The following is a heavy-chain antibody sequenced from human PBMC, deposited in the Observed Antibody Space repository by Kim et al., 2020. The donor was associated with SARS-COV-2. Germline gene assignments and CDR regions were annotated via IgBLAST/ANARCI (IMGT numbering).Heavy chain of an antibody. CDR2: K. J-gene: IGHJ4*02. V-gene: IGHV3-30*01. CDR3: ARDQEDTAFDY. Sequence: KYYPDPLKGRITISRDNSKNTLYLQMNSLRAEDTAVYYCARDQEDTAFDYWGQGTLVTVSS. D-gene: IGHD5-18*01.